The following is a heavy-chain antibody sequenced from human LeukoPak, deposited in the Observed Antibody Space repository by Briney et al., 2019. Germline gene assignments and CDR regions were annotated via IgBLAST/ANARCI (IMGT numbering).Heavy chain of an antibody. CDR1: GFTYSSYF. CDR3: ARGLCGGDCYSD. J-gene: IGHJ4*02. Sequence: GGSLRLSCAASGFTYSSYFMNWVRQAPGKGVEWVSSISSTSNYIYYADSVKGRFTISRDNAKNSLYLQMNSLRAEDTAAYYCARGLCGGDCYSDWGQGTLVTVSS. V-gene: IGHV3-21*01. D-gene: IGHD2-21*02. CDR2: ISSTSNYI.